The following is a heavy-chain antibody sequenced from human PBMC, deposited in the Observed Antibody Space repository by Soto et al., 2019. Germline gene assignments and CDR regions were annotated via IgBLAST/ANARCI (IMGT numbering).Heavy chain of an antibody. J-gene: IGHJ6*02. V-gene: IGHV1-8*01. CDR3: ARERTGTTSMDV. Sequence: QVQLVQAGAEVKKPGASVKVSCKASGYTFTSYDINWVRQATGQGLEWMGWMNPNSGNTGYAQKFRGRVTMTRNTSISTAYMELSSLRSEDTAVYYCARERTGTTSMDVWGQGTTVTVSS. CDR2: MNPNSGNT. CDR1: GYTFTSYD. D-gene: IGHD1-1*01.